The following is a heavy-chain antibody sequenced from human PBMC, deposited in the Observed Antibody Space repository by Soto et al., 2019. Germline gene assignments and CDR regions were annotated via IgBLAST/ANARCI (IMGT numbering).Heavy chain of an antibody. V-gene: IGHV1-46*01. CDR3: AAPLPDSSGWTRLDSNGMDV. J-gene: IGHJ6*02. Sequence: ASVKVSCKASGYTFTSYYMHWVRQAPGQGLEWMGIINPSGGSTSYAQKFQGRVTMTRDTSTSTVYMELSSLRSEDTAVYYCAAPLPDSSGWTRLDSNGMDVWGQGTTVTVSS. CDR1: GYTFTSYY. D-gene: IGHD6-19*01. CDR2: INPSGGST.